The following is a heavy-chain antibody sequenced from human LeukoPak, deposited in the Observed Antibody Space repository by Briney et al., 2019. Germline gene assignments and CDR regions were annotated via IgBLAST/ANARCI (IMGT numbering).Heavy chain of an antibody. Sequence: GGSLRLSCAASGFIFSDYAMHWVRQAPGKGLEWVAQFWFDGSKKNYADSVKGRFTISRDQSKNTVSLQMNSLRAEDTALYYCAKDGQSYAPYAMDVWGQGTTVTVSS. CDR3: AKDGQSYAPYAMDV. V-gene: IGHV3-30*02. CDR2: FWFDGSKK. J-gene: IGHJ6*02. CDR1: GFIFSDYA. D-gene: IGHD5-18*01.